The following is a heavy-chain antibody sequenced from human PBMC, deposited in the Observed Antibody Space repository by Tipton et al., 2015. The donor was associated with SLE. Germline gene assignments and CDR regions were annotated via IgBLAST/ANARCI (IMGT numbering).Heavy chain of an antibody. CDR2: IYYSGST. CDR3: ARYYYDSSDYWYFDL. D-gene: IGHD3-22*01. V-gene: IGHV4-39*01. CDR1: GGSISSSNYY. Sequence: TLSLTCTVSGGSISSSNYYWGWIRQPPGKGLEWIGSIYYSGSTYYKPSLTSRVTISVDTSKKQFSLKLSSVTAADTAVYYCARYYYDSSDYWYFDLWGRGTLVTVSS. J-gene: IGHJ2*01.